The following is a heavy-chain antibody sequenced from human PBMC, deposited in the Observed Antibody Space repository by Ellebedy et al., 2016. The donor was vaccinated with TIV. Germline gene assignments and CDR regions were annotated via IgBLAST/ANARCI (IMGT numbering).Heavy chain of an antibody. CDR3: AKDLLYDYVWGSDRDAFDI. CDR1: GFTFSSYA. J-gene: IGHJ3*02. Sequence: PGGSLRLSCAASGFTFSSYAMSWVRQAPGKGLEWVSTISGSGGRTYYADSVKGHFTISRDNSKNKLYLQMNSLRAEDTAVYYCAKDLLYDYVWGSDRDAFDIWGQGTMVTVSS. V-gene: IGHV3-23*01. D-gene: IGHD3-16*02. CDR2: ISGSGGRT.